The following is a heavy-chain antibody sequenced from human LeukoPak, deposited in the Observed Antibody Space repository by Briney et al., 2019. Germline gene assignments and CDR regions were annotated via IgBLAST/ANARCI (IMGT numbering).Heavy chain of an antibody. CDR1: GFTFSSYA. Sequence: PGGSLRLSCAASGFTFSSYAMHWVRQAPGKGLEWVAVISYDGSNKYYADSVKGRFTISRDNSKNTLYLQMNSLRAEDTAVYYCAKDTGYYDSSVLDWYFDLWGRGTLVTVSS. V-gene: IGHV3-30-3*01. D-gene: IGHD3-22*01. CDR3: AKDTGYYDSSVLDWYFDL. CDR2: ISYDGSNK. J-gene: IGHJ2*01.